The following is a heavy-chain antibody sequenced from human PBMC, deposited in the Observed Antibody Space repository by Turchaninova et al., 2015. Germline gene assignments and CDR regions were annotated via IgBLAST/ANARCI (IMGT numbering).Heavy chain of an antibody. D-gene: IGHD1-26*01. CDR1: GDSVSTSSSA. J-gene: IGHJ4*02. V-gene: IGHV6-1*01. CDR3: ARGGTYFKGFEF. Sequence: QVQLQQSGHGLVKPPHPPSLTWCNSGDSVSTSSSAWNLSRQSPSKGLEWLGRTYYRSRWYKDYAISVKSRITINSDTSENQFSLRLNSVTPEDTAVYYCARGGTYFKGFEFWGQGALVTVSS. CDR2: TYYRSRWYK.